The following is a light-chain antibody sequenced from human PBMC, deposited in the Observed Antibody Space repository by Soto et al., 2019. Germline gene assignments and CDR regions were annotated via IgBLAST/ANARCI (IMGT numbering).Light chain of an antibody. Sequence: DIHLTQSPSFLSASVGDRVTITCRPSQAVPNNMAWYQQKPGKAPKLLIYAASSLQSGVPSRFSGSESGTHFTLTISSLQPEDFATYFCQQASSFPWTFGQGTKVEIK. CDR1: QAVPNN. CDR2: AAS. J-gene: IGKJ1*01. CDR3: QQASSFPWT. V-gene: IGKV1-9*01.